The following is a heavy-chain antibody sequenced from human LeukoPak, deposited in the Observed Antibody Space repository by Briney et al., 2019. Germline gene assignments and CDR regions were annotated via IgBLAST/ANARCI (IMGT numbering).Heavy chain of an antibody. CDR2: INHSGST. V-gene: IGHV4-34*01. J-gene: IGHJ4*02. Sequence: PGGSLRLSCTASGFTFTTYWMAWVRQAPGKGLEWIGEINHSGSTNYNPSLKSRVTISVDTSKNQFSLKLSSVTAADTAVYYCARGARKRGFNYWGQGTLVTVSS. D-gene: IGHD1-14*01. CDR3: ARGARKRGFNY. CDR1: GFTFTTYW.